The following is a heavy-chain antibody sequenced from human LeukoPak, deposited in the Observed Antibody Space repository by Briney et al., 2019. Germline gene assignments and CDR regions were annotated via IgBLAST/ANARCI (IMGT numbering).Heavy chain of an antibody. D-gene: IGHD4-23*01. CDR1: GGSISSYY. V-gene: IGHV4-59*01. CDR3: ARDPLDYGGNPVYYFDY. J-gene: IGHJ4*02. Sequence: PSETLSLTCTVSGGSISSYYWSWIRQPPWKGLEWIGYIYYSGSTNYNPSLKSRVTISVDTSKNQYSLKLSSVTAADTAVYYCARDPLDYGGNPVYYFDYWGQGTLVTVSS. CDR2: IYYSGST.